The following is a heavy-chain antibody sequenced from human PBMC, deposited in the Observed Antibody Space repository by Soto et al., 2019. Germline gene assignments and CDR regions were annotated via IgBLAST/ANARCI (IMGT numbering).Heavy chain of an antibody. CDR2: IIPIFGTA. CDR3: APHTLDTGMPSGY. D-gene: IGHD5-18*01. V-gene: IGHV1-69*05. J-gene: IGHJ4*02. Sequence: SVKVSCKASGGTFSSYAISWVRQAPGQGLEWMGGIIPIFGTANYAQKLQGRVTLTTDTSTSTAYMELRSLRSDDTAVYYCAPHTLDTGMPSGYWGQGTLVTVSS. CDR1: GGTFSSYA.